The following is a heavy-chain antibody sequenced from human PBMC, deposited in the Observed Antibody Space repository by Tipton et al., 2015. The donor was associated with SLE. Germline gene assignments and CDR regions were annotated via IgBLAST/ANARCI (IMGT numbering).Heavy chain of an antibody. D-gene: IGHD3-22*01. J-gene: IGHJ4*02. V-gene: IGHV3-30*02. Sequence: SLRLSCAASGFTFSSYGMHWVRQAPGKGLEWVAFIRYDGSNKYYADSVEGRFTISRDNSKNTLYLQMNSLRAEDTAVYYCASLDYYDSSGYSDYWGQGTLVTVSS. CDR1: GFTFSSYG. CDR3: ASLDYYDSSGYSDY. CDR2: IRYDGSNK.